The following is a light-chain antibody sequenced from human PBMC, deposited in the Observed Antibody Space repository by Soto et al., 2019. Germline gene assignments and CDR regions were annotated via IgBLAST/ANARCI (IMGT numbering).Light chain of an antibody. J-gene: IGLJ3*02. V-gene: IGLV2-14*01. Sequence: QSALTQPASVSGSPGQSITISCTGSSSDVGGYNYVSWYQHHPGNVPKLMIYEVSNRPSGVSNRFSGSKSGNTASLSISGRQAEDEADYYCSSYTTSYTQVFGGGTKVTVL. CDR3: SSYTTSYTQV. CDR1: SSDVGGYNY. CDR2: EVS.